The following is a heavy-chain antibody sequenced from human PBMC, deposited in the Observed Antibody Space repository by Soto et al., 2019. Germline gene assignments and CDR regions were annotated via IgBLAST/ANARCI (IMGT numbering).Heavy chain of an antibody. CDR2: INAGNGNT. D-gene: IGHD3-9*01. Sequence: QVQLVQSGAEVKKPGASVKVSCKASGYTFTSYAMHWVRQAPGQRLEWMGWINAGNGNTKYSQKFQGRVTITRDTSASTAYMELSSLRSEDTAVYYCARAPFSSDILTGYVERYFDLWGRGTLVTVSS. CDR3: ARAPFSSDILTGYVERYFDL. V-gene: IGHV1-3*01. J-gene: IGHJ2*01. CDR1: GYTFTSYA.